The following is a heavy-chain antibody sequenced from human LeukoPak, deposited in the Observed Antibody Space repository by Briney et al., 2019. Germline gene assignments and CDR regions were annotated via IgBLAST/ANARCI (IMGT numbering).Heavy chain of an antibody. V-gene: IGHV4-61*05. J-gene: IGHJ5*02. CDR1: GVSISSSNSY. D-gene: IGHD4-17*01. CDR3: ARTGKDYGDYFDWFDP. Sequence: SETLSLTCTVSGVSISSSNSYWSWIRQPPGKGLEWIGYIYYSGSTNYNPSLKSRVTISVDTSKNQFSLKLSSVTAADTAVYYCARTGKDYGDYFDWFDPWGQGTLVTVSS. CDR2: IYYSGST.